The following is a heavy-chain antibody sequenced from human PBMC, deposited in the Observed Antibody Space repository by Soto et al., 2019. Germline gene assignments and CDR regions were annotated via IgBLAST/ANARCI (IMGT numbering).Heavy chain of an antibody. Sequence: QVQLVESGGGVVQPGRSLRLSCAASGFTVSAYTMHWVRQAPGKGLEWVAVISSDGNHKYYTDSVKGRFTISRDTSTNTLYLQINSLRAEDTAVYYCARWEQPLFDYWGQGTLVTVSS. V-gene: IGHV3-30-3*01. D-gene: IGHD1-26*01. J-gene: IGHJ4*02. CDR3: ARWEQPLFDY. CDR2: ISSDGNHK. CDR1: GFTVSAYT.